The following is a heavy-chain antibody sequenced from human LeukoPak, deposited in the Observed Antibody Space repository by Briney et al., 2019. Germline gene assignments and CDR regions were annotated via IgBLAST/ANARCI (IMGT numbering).Heavy chain of an antibody. D-gene: IGHD3-22*01. J-gene: IGHJ5*02. Sequence: SETLSLTCTVSGGSISSSSYSWGWIRQPPGKGLEWIGSIYYSGSTYYNPSLKSRVTISVDTSKNQFSLKLSSVTAADTAVYYCARNLVEYYYDSSGYYSRGAFNWFDPWGQGTLVTVSS. V-gene: IGHV4-39*01. CDR1: GGSISSSSYS. CDR2: IYYSGST. CDR3: ARNLVEYYYDSSGYYSRGAFNWFDP.